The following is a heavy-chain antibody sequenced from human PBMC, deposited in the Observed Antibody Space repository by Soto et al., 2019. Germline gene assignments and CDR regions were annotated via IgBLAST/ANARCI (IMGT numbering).Heavy chain of an antibody. CDR3: ARDLSHGATVPTHDAFDI. V-gene: IGHV3-33*01. CDR2: IWYDGSNK. CDR1: GFTFSSYG. J-gene: IGHJ3*02. Sequence: GGSLRLSCAASGFTFSSYGMHWVRQAPGKGLEWVAVIWYDGSNKYYTDSVKGRFTISRDNSKNTLYLQMNSLRAEDTAVYYCARDLSHGATVPTHDAFDIWGQGTMVTVSS. D-gene: IGHD4-4*01.